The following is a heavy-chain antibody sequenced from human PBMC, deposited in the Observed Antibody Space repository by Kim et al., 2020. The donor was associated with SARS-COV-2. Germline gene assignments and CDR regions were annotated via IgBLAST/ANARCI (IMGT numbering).Heavy chain of an antibody. CDR3: ARLGTCTTTSCYKGYYYYGMDV. D-gene: IGHD2-2*02. J-gene: IGHJ6*02. CDR1: PGSISSRNYY. Sequence: SETLSLTCTVSPGSISSRNYYWGWLRQPPGKGLEWIGIIIYTGSTYYNPSLKSRVTISIDTSNNQFSLKLSSVTAADTAVYYCARLGTCTTTSCYKGYYYYGMDVWGQGTTGTVSS. V-gene: IGHV4-39*01. CDR2: IIYTGST.